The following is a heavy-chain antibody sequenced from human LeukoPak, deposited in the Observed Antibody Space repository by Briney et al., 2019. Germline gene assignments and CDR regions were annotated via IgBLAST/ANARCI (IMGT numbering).Heavy chain of an antibody. J-gene: IGHJ6*02. CDR2: ISAYNGNT. Sequence: ASVKVSCKASGYTFTSYGISWVRQAPGQGLEWMGWISAYNGNTNYAQKLQGRVTMTADTSTSTAYMELRSLRSDDAAVYYRARSSGSYSYDYYYGMDVWGQGTTVTVSS. V-gene: IGHV1-18*01. D-gene: IGHD1-26*01. CDR1: GYTFTSYG. CDR3: ARSSGSYSYDYYYGMDV.